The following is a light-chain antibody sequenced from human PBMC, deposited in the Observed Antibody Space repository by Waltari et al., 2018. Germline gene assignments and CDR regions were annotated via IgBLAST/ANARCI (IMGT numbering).Light chain of an antibody. Sequence: EIVLTQSPGTLSLSPGERATLSCRASQTVSKNYLAWYQQKPGQAPRLLIDEASNRAPGIPDRFSGSGSGTDFTLTISRLEPEDFAVYYCQQCAISPLTFGGGTKVEI. CDR1: QTVSKNY. V-gene: IGKV3-20*01. CDR2: EAS. CDR3: QQCAISPLT. J-gene: IGKJ4*01.